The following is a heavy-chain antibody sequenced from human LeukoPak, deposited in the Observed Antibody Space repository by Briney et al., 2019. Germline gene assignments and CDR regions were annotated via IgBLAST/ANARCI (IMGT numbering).Heavy chain of an antibody. CDR1: GGSISSSSYY. Sequence: SETLSLTCTVSGGSISSSSYYWGWIRQPPGKGLEWIGSIYYSGGTYYNPSLKSRVTISVDTSKNQFSLKLSSVTAADTAVYYCARERIAAAGTPGWFDPWGQGTLVTVSS. CDR3: ARERIAAAGTPGWFDP. V-gene: IGHV4-39*07. J-gene: IGHJ5*02. CDR2: IYYSGGT. D-gene: IGHD6-13*01.